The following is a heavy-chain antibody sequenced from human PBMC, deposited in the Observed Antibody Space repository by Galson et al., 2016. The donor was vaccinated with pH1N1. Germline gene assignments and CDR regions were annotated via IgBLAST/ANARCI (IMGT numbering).Heavy chain of an antibody. CDR3: ARESEYSGHEGFH. CDR1: GFTFTSYA. D-gene: IGHD5-12*01. J-gene: IGHJ4*02. CDR2: ILYDGTNE. Sequence: SLRLSCAASGFTFTSYAMHWVRQAPGKGLEWVAVILYDGTNEYYADSVKGRFTISRDKTQSTVYLQINSLRTEDTAVYYSARESEYSGHEGFHWAQGTLVIVSS. V-gene: IGHV3-30*04.